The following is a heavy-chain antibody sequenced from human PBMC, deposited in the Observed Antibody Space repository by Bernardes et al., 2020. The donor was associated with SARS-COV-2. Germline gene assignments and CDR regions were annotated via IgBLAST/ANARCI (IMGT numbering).Heavy chain of an antibody. V-gene: IGHV4-59*13. Sequence: SETLSLTCSVSGGSITNSYWNWIRQPPGKGLEWVGYVYHIGTTSYNPSLKGRVTISRDTSKSQFSLTLRSVTAADTALHYCAEDPGLFFTGSFDTWGHGNLVTVSS. CDR2: VYHIGTT. CDR1: GGSITNSY. CDR3: AEDPGLFFTGSFDT. J-gene: IGHJ4*01.